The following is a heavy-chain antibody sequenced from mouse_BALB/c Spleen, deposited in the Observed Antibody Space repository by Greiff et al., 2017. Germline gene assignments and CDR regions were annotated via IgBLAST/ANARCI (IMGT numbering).Heavy chain of an antibody. CDR2: INPYNGGT. V-gene: IGHV1-18*01. J-gene: IGHJ4*01. D-gene: IGHD2-4*01. CDR1: GYSFTGYT. Sequence: VQLQQSGPELVKPGASMKISCKASGYSFTGYTMNWVKQSHGKNLEWIGLINPYNGGTSYNQKFKGKATLTVDKSSSTAYMELLSLTSEDSAVYYCASWGYYDYDADYYAMDYWGQGTSVTVSS. CDR3: ASWGYYDYDADYYAMDY.